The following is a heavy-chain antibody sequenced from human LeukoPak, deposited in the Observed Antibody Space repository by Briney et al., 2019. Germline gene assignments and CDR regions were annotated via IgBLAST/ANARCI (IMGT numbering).Heavy chain of an antibody. CDR3: ANDLGTGTTGGTRFDP. Sequence: GGSLRLSCAASGFTFSNYGMHGVRQAPGKGLEWVSFIRYEGSNEYYADSVKGRFTMSRDHSKNTLYLKMNRLRGDDSAVYFCANDLGTGTTGGTRFDPWGQGTLVTVSS. CDR2: IRYEGSNE. V-gene: IGHV3-30*02. CDR1: GFTFSNYG. J-gene: IGHJ5*02. D-gene: IGHD1-1*01.